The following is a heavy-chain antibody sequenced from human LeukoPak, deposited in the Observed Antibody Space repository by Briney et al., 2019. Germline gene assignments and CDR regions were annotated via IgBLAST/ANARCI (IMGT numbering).Heavy chain of an antibody. J-gene: IGHJ4*02. CDR1: GYTFTSYG. CDR3: ARVHYYDSRHYFDY. V-gene: IGHV1-18*01. CDR2: ISAYNGNT. D-gene: IGHD3-22*01. Sequence: GASVKVSCKASGYTFTSYGISWVRQAPGQGLEWMGWISAYNGNTNYAQKLQGRVTMTTDTSTSTAYMELRSLRSDDTAVYYCARVHYYDSRHYFDYWGQGTLVTVSS.